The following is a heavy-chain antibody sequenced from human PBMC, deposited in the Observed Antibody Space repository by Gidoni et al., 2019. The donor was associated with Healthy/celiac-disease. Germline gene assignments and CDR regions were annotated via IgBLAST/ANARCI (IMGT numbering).Heavy chain of an antibody. Sequence: QVQLQESGPGLVKPSQTLSLTCTVSGGSISSGGYYWSWIRQHPGKGLEWIGYIYYSGSTYYNPSLKSRVTISVDTSKNQFSLKLSSVTAADTAVYYCARDRPSSVHTGYTGFDPWGQGTLVTVSS. CDR1: GGSISSGGYY. CDR2: IYYSGST. V-gene: IGHV4-31*03. D-gene: IGHD6-13*01. CDR3: ARDRPSSVHTGYTGFDP. J-gene: IGHJ5*02.